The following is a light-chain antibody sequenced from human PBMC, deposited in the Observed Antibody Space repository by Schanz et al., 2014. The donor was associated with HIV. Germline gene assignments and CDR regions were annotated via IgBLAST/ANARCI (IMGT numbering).Light chain of an antibody. Sequence: EIVLTQSPGTLSLSPGERATLSCRASQSVSGSYLAWYQQKPGQAPRLLIYGASTRATDIPARFSGSGSGTEFTLTISRVEPEDYAVYYCQQRSNWPRSFGGGTKVEIK. CDR3: QQRSNWPRS. CDR1: QSVSGSY. V-gene: IGKV3D-20*02. J-gene: IGKJ4*01. CDR2: GAS.